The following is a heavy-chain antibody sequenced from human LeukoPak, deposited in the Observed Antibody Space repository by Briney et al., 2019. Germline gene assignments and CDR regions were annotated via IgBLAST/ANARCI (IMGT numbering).Heavy chain of an antibody. CDR3: ARDSAAGAYYYYYYYMDV. CDR1: GFTFSSYG. D-gene: IGHD6-13*01. Sequence: GGSLRLSCAASGFTFSSYGMHWVRQAPGKGLEWVAVIWYAGSNKYYADSVKGRFTISRDNSKNTLYLQMNSLRAEDTAVYYCARDSAAGAYYYYYYYMDVWGKGTTVTVSS. CDR2: IWYAGSNK. J-gene: IGHJ6*03. V-gene: IGHV3-33*01.